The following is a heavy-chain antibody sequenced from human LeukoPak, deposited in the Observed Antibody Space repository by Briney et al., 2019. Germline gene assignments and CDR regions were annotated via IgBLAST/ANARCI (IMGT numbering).Heavy chain of an antibody. V-gene: IGHV5-51*01. J-gene: IGHJ4*02. CDR1: GYSFTSYW. D-gene: IGHD2-2*01. Sequence: GESLKISCKGSGYSFTSYWIGWVRQMPGKGLKWMGIIYPGDSDTRYSPSFQGQVTISADKSISTAYLQWSSLKASDTAMYYCARQSCSSTSCAGSLYWGQGTLVTVSS. CDR3: ARQSCSSTSCAGSLY. CDR2: IYPGDSDT.